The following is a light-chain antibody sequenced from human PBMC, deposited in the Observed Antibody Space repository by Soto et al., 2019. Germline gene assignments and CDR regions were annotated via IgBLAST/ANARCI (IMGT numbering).Light chain of an antibody. J-gene: IGKJ4*01. V-gene: IGKV3-20*01. CDR3: LQYDISPLT. Sequence: EIVLTQSPGTLSLSPGERATLSCRASQIVSSSYLAWYQQKPGQAPRLLIYGASSRATGIPDKFSGSGSGTDFPLTISRLEPEDFAVYYCLQYDISPLTVGGGTKVEIK. CDR2: GAS. CDR1: QIVSSSY.